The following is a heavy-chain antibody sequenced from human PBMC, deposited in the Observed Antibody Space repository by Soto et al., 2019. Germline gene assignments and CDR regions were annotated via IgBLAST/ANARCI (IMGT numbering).Heavy chain of an antibody. CDR1: GFTFSNYA. J-gene: IGHJ4*02. Sequence: VQLLESGGGLVQPGGSLRLSCAASGFTFSNYAMSWVRQAPGKALEWVSRINIVGGNTNYADSVRGRFTMSRDDSKNTVFLQMNSLRAEDTAIYYCTKNYYFDSWGQGTLITVSS. CDR2: INIVGGNT. V-gene: IGHV3-23*01. CDR3: TKNYYFDS.